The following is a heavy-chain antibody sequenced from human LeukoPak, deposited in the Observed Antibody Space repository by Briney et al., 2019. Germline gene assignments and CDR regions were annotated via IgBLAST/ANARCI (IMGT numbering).Heavy chain of an antibody. CDR2: IYYSGST. CDR1: GGSISSYY. J-gene: IGHJ6*03. D-gene: IGHD2-15*01. CDR3: ARGYCSGGSCYDYHYYYMDV. V-gene: IGHV4-59*01. Sequence: SETLSLTCTVSGGSISSYYWSWIRQPPGKGLEWIGYIYYSGSTNYNPSLKSRVTISVDTPKNQFSLKLSSVTAAGTAVYYCARGYCSGGSCYDYHYYYMDVWGKGTTVTVSS.